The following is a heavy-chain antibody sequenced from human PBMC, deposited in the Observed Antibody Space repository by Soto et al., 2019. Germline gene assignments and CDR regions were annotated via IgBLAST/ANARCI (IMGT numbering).Heavy chain of an antibody. CDR1: GFTFSSYG. Sequence: QVQLVESGGGVVQPGRSLRLSCAASGFTFSSYGMHWVRQAPGKGLEWVAIISYDGSNKYYADSVKGRFTISRDNSKNTLYLQMNSLRAEDTAVYYCAKESEDYWGQGTLVTVSP. CDR2: ISYDGSNK. J-gene: IGHJ4*02. V-gene: IGHV3-30*18. CDR3: AKESEDY.